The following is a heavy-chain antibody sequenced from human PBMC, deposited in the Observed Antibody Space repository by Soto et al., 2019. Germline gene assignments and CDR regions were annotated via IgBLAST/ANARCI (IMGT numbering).Heavy chain of an antibody. Sequence: GGSLRLSCAATGFTFSSYAMSWVRQAPGKGLEWVSAISGSGGSTYYADSVKGRFTISRDNSKNTLYLQMNSLRAEDTAVYYCAKSTLAVAGTGHFDYWGQGTLVTVSS. CDR2: ISGSGGST. V-gene: IGHV3-23*01. CDR1: GFTFSSYA. J-gene: IGHJ4*02. CDR3: AKSTLAVAGTGHFDY. D-gene: IGHD6-19*01.